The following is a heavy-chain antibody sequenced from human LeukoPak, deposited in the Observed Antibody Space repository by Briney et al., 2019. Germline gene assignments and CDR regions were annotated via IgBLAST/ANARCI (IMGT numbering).Heavy chain of an antibody. CDR1: GGSISSDRFY. D-gene: IGHD3-16*01. CDR2: IKSSNT. Sequence: SETLSLTCTVSGGSISSDRFYWTWVRQPAGKGLEWIGRIKSSNTNYNPSLKSRVSISLDTSANQFSLKLSSLTAADTAVYYCARVPDWTYVPDYWGQGTLVTVSS. CDR3: ARVPDWTYVPDY. J-gene: IGHJ4*02. V-gene: IGHV4-61*02.